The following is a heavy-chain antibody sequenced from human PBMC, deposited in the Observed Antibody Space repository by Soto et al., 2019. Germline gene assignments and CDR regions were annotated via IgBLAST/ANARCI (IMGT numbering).Heavy chain of an antibody. CDR3: ARVFSGSYRNYYYYGMDV. CDR2: IIPIFGTA. V-gene: IGHV1-69*13. D-gene: IGHD1-26*01. CDR1: EGTLSSYA. Sequence: SVKVSCKASEGTLSSYAISWVRQAPGQGLEWMGGIIPIFGTANYAQKFQGRVTITADESTSTAYMELSSLRSEDTAVYYCARVFSGSYRNYYYYGMDVWGQGTTVTVSS. J-gene: IGHJ6*02.